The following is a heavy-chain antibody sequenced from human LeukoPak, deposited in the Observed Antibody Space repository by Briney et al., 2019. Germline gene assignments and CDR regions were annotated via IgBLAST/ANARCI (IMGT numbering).Heavy chain of an antibody. Sequence: PSQTLSLTCPVSSGSISSGVYYWSWIRQHPGKGLEWIGYIYYSGSTYYNPSLKSRVTISVDTSKNQFSLKLSSVTAADTAVYYCARHDAAKDDIVVVPAAYYYYGMDVWGQGTTVTVSS. CDR2: IYYSGST. D-gene: IGHD2-2*01. CDR1: SGSISSGVYY. CDR3: ARHDAAKDDIVVVPAAYYYYGMDV. V-gene: IGHV4-30-4*08. J-gene: IGHJ6*02.